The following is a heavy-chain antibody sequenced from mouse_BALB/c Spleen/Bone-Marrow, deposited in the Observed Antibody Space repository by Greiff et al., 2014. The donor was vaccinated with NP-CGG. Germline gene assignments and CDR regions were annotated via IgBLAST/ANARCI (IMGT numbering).Heavy chain of an antibody. J-gene: IGHJ4*01. V-gene: IGHV14-3*02. D-gene: IGHD1-1*01. CDR2: IDPANGNT. CDR3: ARYGGRYYAMDY. CDR1: GFNIKDTY. Sequence: VQLQQSGAGLVKPGASVKLSCIASGFNIKDTYMHWVKQRPEQGLEWIGRIDPANGNTNYDPRFQGKATITADTSSNTAYLQLSSLTSEDTAVYYCARYGGRYYAMDYWGQGTSVTVSS.